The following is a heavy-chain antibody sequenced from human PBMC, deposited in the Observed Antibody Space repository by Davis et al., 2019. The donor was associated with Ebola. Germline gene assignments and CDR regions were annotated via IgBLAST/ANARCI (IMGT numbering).Heavy chain of an antibody. D-gene: IGHD3-16*01. J-gene: IGHJ4*02. V-gene: IGHV4-31*03. CDR1: GGSISSGGYY. CDR3: ARGVTFGGTDY. CDR2: IYYSGST. Sequence: PSETLSLTCTVSGGSISSGGYYWSWIRQHPGKGLEWIGYIYYSGSTYYNPSLKSRVTISVDTSKNQFSLKLSSVTAADTAVYYCARGVTFGGTDYWGQGTLVTVSS.